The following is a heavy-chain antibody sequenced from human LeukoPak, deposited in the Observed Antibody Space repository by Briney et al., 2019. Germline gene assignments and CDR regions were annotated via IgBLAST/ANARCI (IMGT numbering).Heavy chain of an antibody. CDR2: IKSKTDGGTT. D-gene: IGHD3-22*01. CDR3: AKSSFYYDSSGYSAFDI. CDR1: GFTFSNAW. J-gene: IGHJ3*02. V-gene: IGHV3-15*01. Sequence: SGGSLRLSCAASGFTFSNAWMSWVRQAPGKGLEWVGHIKSKTDGGTTDYAAPVKGRFTISRDNSKNTLYLQMNSLRAEDTAVYYCAKSSFYYDSSGYSAFDIWGQGTMVTVSS.